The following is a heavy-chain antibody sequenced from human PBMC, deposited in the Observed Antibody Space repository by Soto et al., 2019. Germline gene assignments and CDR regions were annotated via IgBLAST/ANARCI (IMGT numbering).Heavy chain of an antibody. D-gene: IGHD7-27*01. J-gene: IGHJ6*03. Sequence: EVQLVESGGGLVQPGGSLRLSCATSGFILSDCAMNWVRQAPGKGLEWVSYISSSSSVIDYADSVKGQFTVSRDKDRNSLYLQMNSLRAEDTAVYYCARDLSWGSNWYYYMDVWGKGTTVTVSS. CDR2: ISSSSSVI. CDR1: GFILSDCA. V-gene: IGHV3-48*01. CDR3: ARDLSWGSNWYYYMDV.